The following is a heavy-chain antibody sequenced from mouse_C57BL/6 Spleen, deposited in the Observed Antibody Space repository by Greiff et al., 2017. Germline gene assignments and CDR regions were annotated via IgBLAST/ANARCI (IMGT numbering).Heavy chain of an antibody. V-gene: IGHV1-64*01. Sequence: VQLQQPGAELVKPGASVKLSCKASGYTFTSYWMHWVKQRPGQGLEWIGMIHPNSGSTNYNEKFKSKATLTVDKSSSTAYMQLSSLTSEDSAVYYCARYEETHYFDYWGQGTTLTVSS. CDR1: GYTFTSYW. D-gene: IGHD1-1*01. CDR2: IHPNSGST. CDR3: ARYEETHYFDY. J-gene: IGHJ2*01.